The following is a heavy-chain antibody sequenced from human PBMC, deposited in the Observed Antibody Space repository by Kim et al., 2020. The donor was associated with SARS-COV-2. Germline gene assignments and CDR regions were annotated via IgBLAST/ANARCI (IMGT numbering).Heavy chain of an antibody. V-gene: IGHV5-51*01. CDR3: ARRGDTPNYDFWSGYTGWFDP. CDR2: IYPGDSDT. J-gene: IGHJ5*02. Sequence: GESLKISCKGSGYSFTSYWIGWVRQMPGKGLEWMGIIYPGDSDTRYSPSFQGQVTISADKSISTAYLQWSSLKASDTAMYYCARRGDTPNYDFWSGYTGWFDPWGQGTLVTVSS. CDR1: GYSFTSYW. D-gene: IGHD3-3*01.